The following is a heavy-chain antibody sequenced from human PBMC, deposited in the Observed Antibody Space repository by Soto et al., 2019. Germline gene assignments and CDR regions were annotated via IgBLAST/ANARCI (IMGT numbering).Heavy chain of an antibody. Sequence: SVKVSCKASGGTFSSYAISWVRQAPGQGLEWMGGIIPIFGTANYAQKFQGRVTITADESTSTAYMELSSLRSEDTAVYYCARAREGYSTLHYYYGMDVWGQGTTVTVSS. CDR3: ARAREGYSTLHYYYGMDV. D-gene: IGHD6-13*01. V-gene: IGHV1-69*13. CDR1: GGTFSSYA. CDR2: IIPIFGTA. J-gene: IGHJ6*02.